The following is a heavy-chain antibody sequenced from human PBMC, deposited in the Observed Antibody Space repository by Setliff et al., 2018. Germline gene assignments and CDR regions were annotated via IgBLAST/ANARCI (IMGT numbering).Heavy chain of an antibody. Sequence: PSETLSLTCTVSGGSISSGSYYWSWIRQPAGKGLEWIGHIYTSGSTNYNPSLKSRVTISVDTSKNQFSLKLSSVTAADTAVYYCARTTEYYYDSSGYYFEGGYFDYWGQGTLVTVSS. D-gene: IGHD3-22*01. V-gene: IGHV4-61*09. J-gene: IGHJ4*02. CDR2: IYTSGST. CDR1: GGSISSGSYY. CDR3: ARTTEYYYDSSGYYFEGGYFDY.